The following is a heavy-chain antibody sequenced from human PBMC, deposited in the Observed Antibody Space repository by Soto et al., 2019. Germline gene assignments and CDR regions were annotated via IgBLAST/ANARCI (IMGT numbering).Heavy chain of an antibody. Sequence: EVQLLESGGGLAQPGGSLRLSCAASAFTFSSYAMSWVRQASGKGLEWVSAVSGSGDSTYYADSVKGRFTISRDNSKNTLYLQRNSLRAEDTAVYYCAKGRASDCPGCTQDYWGQGTLVTVSS. CDR1: AFTFSSYA. V-gene: IGHV3-23*01. J-gene: IGHJ4*02. D-gene: IGHD2-21*02. CDR2: VSGSGDST. CDR3: AKGRASDCPGCTQDY.